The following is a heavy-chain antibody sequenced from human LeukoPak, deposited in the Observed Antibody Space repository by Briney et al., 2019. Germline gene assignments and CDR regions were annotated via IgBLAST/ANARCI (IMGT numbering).Heavy chain of an antibody. V-gene: IGHV3-30-3*01. D-gene: IGHD1-26*01. CDR2: ISYDGSNK. Sequence: PGGSLRLSCAASGFTFSSYAMHWVRQAPGKGLEWVAVISYDGSNKYYADSVKGRFTISGDNSKNTLYLQMNSLRAEDTAVYYCARGRYAGATWFDAFDIWGQGTMVTVSS. J-gene: IGHJ3*02. CDR1: GFTFSSYA. CDR3: ARGRYAGATWFDAFDI.